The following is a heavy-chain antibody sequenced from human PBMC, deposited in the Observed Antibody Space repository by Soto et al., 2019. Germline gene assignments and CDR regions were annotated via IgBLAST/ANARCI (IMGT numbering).Heavy chain of an antibody. CDR1: GYTFTSYG. Sequence: GASVKVSCKASGYTFTSYGISWVRQAPGQGLEWMGWTSVYNGNTKYTQKLQGRLTMTTDTSTSTAYMELRSLRSDDTAVYYCARAEGVVVAASDYWGQGTLVTVSS. J-gene: IGHJ4*02. V-gene: IGHV1-18*04. CDR3: ARAEGVVVAASDY. CDR2: TSVYNGNT. D-gene: IGHD2-15*01.